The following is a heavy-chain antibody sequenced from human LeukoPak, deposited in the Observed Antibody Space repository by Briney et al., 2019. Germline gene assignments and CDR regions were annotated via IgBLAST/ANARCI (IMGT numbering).Heavy chain of an antibody. CDR3: ARALGYCSSTSCYLLDY. Sequence: SETLSLTCTVSGGSISSYYWSWIRQPPGKGLEWLGYIYYSGSTYYNPSLKSRVTISVDTSKNQFSLKLSSVTAADTAVYYCARALGYCSSTSCYLLDYWGQGTLVTVSS. D-gene: IGHD2-2*01. V-gene: IGHV4-59*08. CDR1: GGSISSYY. J-gene: IGHJ4*02. CDR2: IYYSGST.